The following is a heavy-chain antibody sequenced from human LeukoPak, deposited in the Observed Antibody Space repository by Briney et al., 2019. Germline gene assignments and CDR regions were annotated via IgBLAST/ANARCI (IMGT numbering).Heavy chain of an antibody. D-gene: IGHD3-22*01. CDR1: GGSISSGGHY. CDR3: ARNYYDSSGYYYFDY. V-gene: IGHV4-31*03. J-gene: IGHJ4*02. Sequence: KPSQTLSLTCTVSGGSISSGGHYWSWIRQHPGKGLEWIGYIYYSGSTYYNPSLKSRVTISVDTSKNQFSLKLSSVTAADTAVYYCARNYYDSSGYYYFDYWGQGTLVTVSS. CDR2: IYYSGST.